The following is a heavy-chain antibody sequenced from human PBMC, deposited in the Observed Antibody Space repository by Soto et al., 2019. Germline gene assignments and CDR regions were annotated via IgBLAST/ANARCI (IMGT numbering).Heavy chain of an antibody. CDR2: IYYSGST. D-gene: IGHD2-8*01. Sequence: PSETLSLTCTVSGGSISSYYWSWIRQAPGKGLEWIGYIYYSGSTNYNASLKRRGTISVDTSKNQFSLKLSSVTAADTAVYYCARGIWGTNRPRWFDPWGKGPLGTVPS. CDR1: GGSISSYY. V-gene: IGHV4-59*01. J-gene: IGHJ5*02. CDR3: ARGIWGTNRPRWFDP.